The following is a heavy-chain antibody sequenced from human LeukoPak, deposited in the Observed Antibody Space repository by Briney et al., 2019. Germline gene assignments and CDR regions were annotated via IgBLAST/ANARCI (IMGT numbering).Heavy chain of an antibody. D-gene: IGHD4-23*01. Sequence: GGSLRLSCAASGFTFNNNWMHWVRQAPGKGLVWVSRINSDGSSRYYADSVQGRFTISKDNAKNTLYLQMNRLRAEDTAVYYCAKDQSYGGNSLDAFDIWGQGTMVTVSS. CDR1: GFTFNNNW. J-gene: IGHJ3*02. CDR3: AKDQSYGGNSLDAFDI. CDR2: INSDGSSR. V-gene: IGHV3-74*01.